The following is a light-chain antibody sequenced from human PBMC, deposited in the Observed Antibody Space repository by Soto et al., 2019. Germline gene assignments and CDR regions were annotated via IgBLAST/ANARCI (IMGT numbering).Light chain of an antibody. CDR2: EVS. V-gene: IGLV2-8*01. CDR3: SSYAGNNIYYV. CDR1: SNDVGGYNF. J-gene: IGLJ1*01. Sequence: LTQPPSASGSPGQSVTISCTGTSNDVGGYNFVSWYQQHPGKAPKLMIFEVSKRPSGVPDRFSGSKSGSTASLTVSGLQAEDEADYYCSSYAGNNIYYVFGTGTKVTDL.